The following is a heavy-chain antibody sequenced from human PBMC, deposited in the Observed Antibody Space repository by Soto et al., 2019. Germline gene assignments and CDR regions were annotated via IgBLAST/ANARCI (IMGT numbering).Heavy chain of an antibody. CDR3: ARVERVAARPIDY. CDR2: IYYSGST. CDR1: GGSISSGDYY. J-gene: IGHJ4*02. Sequence: PSETLSLTCTVSGGSISSGDYYWSWIRQPPGKGLEWIGYIYYSGSTYYNPSLKSRVTISVDTSKNQFSLKLSSVTAADTAVYYCARVERVAARPIDYWGQAPLVTVSS. D-gene: IGHD6-6*01. V-gene: IGHV4-30-4*01.